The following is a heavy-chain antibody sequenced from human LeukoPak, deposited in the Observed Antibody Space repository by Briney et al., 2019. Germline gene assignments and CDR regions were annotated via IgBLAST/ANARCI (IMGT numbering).Heavy chain of an antibody. Sequence: GGSLRLSCAASGFSFSDYAMNWVRQAPVKGLEWVSSISSSSSYMYYADSVKGRFTISRDNAKNSLYLQMNSLRAEDTAVYYCARDYGGGNYFDYWGQGTLVTVSS. V-gene: IGHV3-21*01. CDR3: ARDYGGGNYFDY. J-gene: IGHJ4*02. CDR1: GFSFSDYA. D-gene: IGHD4-23*01. CDR2: ISSSSSYM.